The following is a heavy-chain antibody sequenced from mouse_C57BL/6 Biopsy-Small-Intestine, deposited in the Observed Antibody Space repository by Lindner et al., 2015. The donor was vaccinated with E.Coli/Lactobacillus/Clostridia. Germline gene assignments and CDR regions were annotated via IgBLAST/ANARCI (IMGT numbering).Heavy chain of an antibody. Sequence: SVKVSCKASGYTFTGYYMHWVRQAPGQGLEWMGWLNPNSGGTNYAQKFQGRVTMTRDTSISTAYMELSRLRSDDTAVYYCAREGHCSSTSCYPVAGLYGMDVWGQGTTVTVSS. CDR2: LNPNSGGT. V-gene: IGHV1-53*01. J-gene: IGHJ1*01. D-gene: IGHD1-1*01. CDR1: GYTFTGYY. CDR3: AREGHCSSTSCYPVAGLYGMDV.